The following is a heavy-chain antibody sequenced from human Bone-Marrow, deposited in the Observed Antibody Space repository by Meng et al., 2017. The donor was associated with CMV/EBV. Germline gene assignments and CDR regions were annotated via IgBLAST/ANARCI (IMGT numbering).Heavy chain of an antibody. J-gene: IGHJ6*02. CDR1: GYTLTELS. V-gene: IGHV1-24*01. D-gene: IGHD1-26*01. Sequence: ASVKVSCKVSGYTLTELSMHWVRQAPGKGLEWMGGFDPEDGETIYAQKFQGRVTMTEDTSTDTAYMELSSLRSEDTAVYYCATGFGQWELRGMDVWGQGTTVTVSS. CDR2: FDPEDGET. CDR3: ATGFGQWELRGMDV.